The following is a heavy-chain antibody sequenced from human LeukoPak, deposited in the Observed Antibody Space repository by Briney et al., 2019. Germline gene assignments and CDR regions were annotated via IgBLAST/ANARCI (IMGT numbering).Heavy chain of an antibody. Sequence: SGPTLVKPTQTLTLTCTFSGFSLSTSGVGVGWIRQPPGKALEWLALIYWNDDKRYSPSLKSRLTITKDTSKNQVVLTMTNMDPVDTATYYCAHSYSSGWYDRYYFDYWGQGTLVTVSS. CDR3: AHSYSSGWYDRYYFDY. J-gene: IGHJ4*02. CDR1: GFSLSTSGVG. CDR2: IYWNDDK. V-gene: IGHV2-5*01. D-gene: IGHD6-19*01.